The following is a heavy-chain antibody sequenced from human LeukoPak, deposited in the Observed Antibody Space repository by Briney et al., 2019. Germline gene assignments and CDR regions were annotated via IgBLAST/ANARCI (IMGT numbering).Heavy chain of an antibody. Sequence: GASVKVSCKASGYTFTGYYMHWVRQAPGQGLEWMGWINPNSGGTNYAQKFQGRVTMTRDTSITTAYMELSRLRSDDTAVYYRARVVAGNWFDPCGQGTLVTVSS. J-gene: IGHJ5*02. CDR2: INPNSGGT. V-gene: IGHV1-2*02. D-gene: IGHD6-19*01. CDR1: GYTFTGYY. CDR3: ARVVAGNWFDP.